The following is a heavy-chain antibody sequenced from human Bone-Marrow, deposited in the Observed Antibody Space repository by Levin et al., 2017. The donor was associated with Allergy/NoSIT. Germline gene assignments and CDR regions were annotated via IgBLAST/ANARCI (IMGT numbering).Heavy chain of an antibody. V-gene: IGHV3-48*03. Sequence: HPGGSLRLSCAVSGFSFSSYEMNWVRQAPGKGLEWISYISSLGYTIYNADSVKGRFTISRDNAKNSLYLQMNSLRAEDTAIYYCARGGQTNTFFDYWGQGTLVTVSS. J-gene: IGHJ4*02. D-gene: IGHD1/OR15-1a*01. CDR1: GFSFSSYE. CDR2: ISSLGYTI. CDR3: ARGGQTNTFFDY.